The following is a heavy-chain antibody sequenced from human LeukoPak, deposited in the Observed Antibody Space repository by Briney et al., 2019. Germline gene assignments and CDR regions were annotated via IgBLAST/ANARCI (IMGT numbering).Heavy chain of an antibody. CDR2: IYYSGST. J-gene: IGHJ4*02. CDR3: ATHYDILTGYFDY. V-gene: IGHV4-39*01. D-gene: IGHD3-9*01. Sequence: SETLSLTCTVSGGSISSSSYYWGWIRQPPGKGLEWIGSIYYSGSTYYNPSLKSRVTISVDTSKNQISLKLSSVTAADTAVYYCATHYDILTGYFDYWGQGTLVTVSS. CDR1: GGSISSSSYY.